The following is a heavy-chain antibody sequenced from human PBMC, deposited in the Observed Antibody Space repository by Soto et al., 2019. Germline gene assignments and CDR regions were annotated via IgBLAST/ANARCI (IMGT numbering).Heavy chain of an antibody. Sequence: SETLSLTCAVYGGSFSGNYWSWIRQSPGKGLEWIGEISHSGSINYNPSLKSRVTISVDTSKNQFSLNLSSVTAAETAVYYCARPSHISQTFDYWGQGTLVTVSS. CDR3: ARPSHISQTFDY. CDR2: ISHSGSI. J-gene: IGHJ4*02. CDR1: GGSFSGNY. D-gene: IGHD3-3*02. V-gene: IGHV4-34*01.